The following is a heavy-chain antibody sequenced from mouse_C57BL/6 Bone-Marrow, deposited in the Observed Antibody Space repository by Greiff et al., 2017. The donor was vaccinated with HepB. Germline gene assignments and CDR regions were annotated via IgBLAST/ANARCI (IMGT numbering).Heavy chain of an antibody. J-gene: IGHJ2*01. D-gene: IGHD4-1*01. CDR1: GYTFTDYY. V-gene: IGHV1-19*01. Sequence: VQLKQSGPVLVKPGASVKMSCKASGYTFTDYYMNWVKQSHGKSLEWIGVINPYNGGTSYNQKFKGKATLTVDKSSSTAYMELNSLTSEDSAVYYCARSLVYFDYWGQVTTLTVSS. CDR2: INPYNGGT. CDR3: ARSLVYFDY.